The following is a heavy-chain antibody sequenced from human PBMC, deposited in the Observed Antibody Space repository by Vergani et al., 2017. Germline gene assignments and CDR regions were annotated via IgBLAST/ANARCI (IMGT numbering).Heavy chain of an antibody. J-gene: IGHJ5*02. CDR3: TRAPSGYYYDTSGSS. CDR2: IYSGGST. V-gene: IGHV3-66*01. CDR1: GFTVSSNY. D-gene: IGHD3-22*01. Sequence: EVQLVESGGGLVKPGGSLRLSCAASGFTVSSNYMSWVRQAPGKGLEWVSVIYSGGSTYYADSVKGRFTISRDNSKNTLYLQLNSLRAEDTAVYYCTRAPSGYYYDTSGSSWGQGTLVTVSS.